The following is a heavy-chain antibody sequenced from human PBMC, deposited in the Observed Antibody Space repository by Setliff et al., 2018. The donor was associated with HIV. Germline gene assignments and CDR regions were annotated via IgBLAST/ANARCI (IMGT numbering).Heavy chain of an antibody. J-gene: IGHJ6*03. V-gene: IGHV1-18*01. CDR2: ISTYNGNT. CDR1: GYTFTSYG. CDR3: ARDSPVVAARQSYYYYMDV. Sequence: GASVKVSCKASGYTFTSYGITWVRQAPGQGLEWMGWISTYNGNTHYAQKFQGRVTITADESTSTAYMELSSLRSEDTAVYYCARDSPVVAARQSYYYYMDVWGKGTTVTVSS. D-gene: IGHD2-15*01.